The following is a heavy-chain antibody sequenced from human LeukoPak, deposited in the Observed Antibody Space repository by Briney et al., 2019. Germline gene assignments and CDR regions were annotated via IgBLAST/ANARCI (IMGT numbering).Heavy chain of an antibody. D-gene: IGHD1-14*01. V-gene: IGHV3-30-3*01. Sequence: GGSLRLSCAPSGFTFSSYAMHWVRQALGKGLEWVAVISYDGSNKYYADSVKGRFTISRDNSKNTLYLQMNSLRAEDTAVYYCARERKEGQPDYWGQGTLVTVSS. CDR3: ARERKEGQPDY. CDR2: ISYDGSNK. CDR1: GFTFSSYA. J-gene: IGHJ4*02.